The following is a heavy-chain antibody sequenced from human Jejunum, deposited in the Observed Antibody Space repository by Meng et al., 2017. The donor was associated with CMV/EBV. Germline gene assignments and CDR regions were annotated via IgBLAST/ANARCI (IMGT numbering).Heavy chain of an antibody. D-gene: IGHD1-26*01. CDR3: ARDSGRSY. CDR1: GYSISSGYY. Sequence: LTCTVSGYSISSGYYWGWIRQPPGKGLEWIGSIDYSGTTYYNPSLKSRVTISIDTSKNQFSLKVTSVTAADMAVYYCARDSGRSYWGQGMLVTVSS. J-gene: IGHJ4*02. CDR2: IDYSGTT. V-gene: IGHV4-38-2*02.